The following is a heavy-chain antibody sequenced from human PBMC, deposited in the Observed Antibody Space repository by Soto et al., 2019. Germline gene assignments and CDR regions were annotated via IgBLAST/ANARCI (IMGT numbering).Heavy chain of an antibody. Sequence: QVQLVQSGAEVKKPGASEKVSCKASGYTFTSYYMHWVRQAPGQGLEWMGIINPSGGSTTYAQKFQGRVTMTRDTSTSTVYMELSSLRSEDTAVYYCERGDIVAIFGMDVWGQGTTVTVSS. CDR1: GYTFTSYY. D-gene: IGHD5-12*01. CDR3: ERGDIVAIFGMDV. V-gene: IGHV1-46*01. J-gene: IGHJ6*02. CDR2: INPSGGST.